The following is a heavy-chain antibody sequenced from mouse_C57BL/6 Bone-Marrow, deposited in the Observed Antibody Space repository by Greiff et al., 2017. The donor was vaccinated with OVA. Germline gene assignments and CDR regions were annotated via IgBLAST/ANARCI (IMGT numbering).Heavy chain of an antibody. CDR1: GFNIKDDY. D-gene: IGHD2-5*01. J-gene: IGHJ3*01. CDR3: KSSYYSNPFAY. CDR2: IDPENGDT. Sequence: VQLQQSGAELVRPGASVKLSCTASGFNIKDDYMHWVKQRPEQGLEWIGWIDPENGDTEYASKFQGKATITADPSSNTAYLQLSSLTSEDTAVYYCKSSYYSNPFAYWGQGTLVTVSA. V-gene: IGHV14-4*01.